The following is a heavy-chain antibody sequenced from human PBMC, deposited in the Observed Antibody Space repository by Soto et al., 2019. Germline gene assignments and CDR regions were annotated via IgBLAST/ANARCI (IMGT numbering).Heavy chain of an antibody. Sequence: PSDTLSLTCTFSGCSISTSSYYWDWIRQPPGKGLEWIGSIYYSGNTYYNPSLKSRVTISVDTTKNQFSLKLSSATAADTAVYYCASLPGPILTLYYSSYMGVWGKGTTVTVCS. CDR1: GCSISTSSYY. V-gene: IGHV4-39*01. CDR3: ASLPGPILTLYYSSYMGV. CDR2: IYYSGNT. J-gene: IGHJ6*03. D-gene: IGHD3-9*01.